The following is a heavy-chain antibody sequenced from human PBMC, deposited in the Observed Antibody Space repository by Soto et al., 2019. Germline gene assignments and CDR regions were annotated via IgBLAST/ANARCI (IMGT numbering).Heavy chain of an antibody. J-gene: IGHJ6*02. Sequence: PGGSLRLSCAASGFTFSSYGMHWVRQAPGKGQEWVAVISYDGSNKYYADSVKGRFTISRDNSKNTLYLQMNSLRAEDTAVYYCAKDERIFGVVTRGPYYYYGMDVWGQGILVTVSS. V-gene: IGHV3-30*18. CDR2: ISYDGSNK. CDR3: AKDERIFGVVTRGPYYYYGMDV. CDR1: GFTFSSYG. D-gene: IGHD3-3*01.